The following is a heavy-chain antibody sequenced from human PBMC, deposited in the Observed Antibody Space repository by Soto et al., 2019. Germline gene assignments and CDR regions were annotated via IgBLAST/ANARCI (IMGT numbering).Heavy chain of an antibody. V-gene: IGHV3-15*01. J-gene: IGHJ4*02. CDR2: IKSKTDGGTT. CDR3: TTKDYGDYGGFDY. Sequence: GGSLRLSCAASGFTFSNAWMSWVRHAPGKGLEWVGRIKSKTDGGTTDYAAPVKGRFTISRDDSKNTLYLQMNSLKTEDTAVYYCTTKDYGDYGGFDYWGQGTLVTVSS. CDR1: GFTFSNAW. D-gene: IGHD4-17*01.